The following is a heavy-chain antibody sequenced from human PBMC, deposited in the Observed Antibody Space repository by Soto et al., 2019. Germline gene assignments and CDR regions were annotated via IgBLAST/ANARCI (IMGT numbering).Heavy chain of an antibody. CDR1: GFTFNNYW. J-gene: IGHJ4*02. Sequence: GSLRLSGAASGFTFNNYWMHWVRQAPGKGLVWVSRIKTDGSSTKYADSVEGRFPISSDNAKNTLYLQMNSLRVEDTAVYYCARDRIAGSGSCDNWGQGTLVTVSS. CDR2: IKTDGSST. V-gene: IGHV3-74*01. D-gene: IGHD3-10*01. CDR3: ARDRIAGSGSCDN.